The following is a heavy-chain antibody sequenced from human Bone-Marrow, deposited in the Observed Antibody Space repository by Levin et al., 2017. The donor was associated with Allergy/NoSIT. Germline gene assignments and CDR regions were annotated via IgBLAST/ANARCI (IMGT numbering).Heavy chain of an antibody. J-gene: IGHJ4*02. D-gene: IGHD4-17*01. CDR1: GDSIDSADYY. CDR2: IYYSGIT. V-gene: IGHV4-30-4*01. CDR3: ASTRTGADYGDYDAGYHFDY. Sequence: SQTLSLTCTVSGDSIDSADYYWSWIRQPPGKGLEWIGFIYYSGITYFNPSLKGRGDISVDTSKNQFSLRLRSVTAADTAVYYCASTRTGADYGDYDAGYHFDYWGQGALVTVAS.